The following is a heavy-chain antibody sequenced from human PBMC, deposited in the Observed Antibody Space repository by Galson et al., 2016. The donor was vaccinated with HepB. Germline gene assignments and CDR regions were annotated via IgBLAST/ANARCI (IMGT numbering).Heavy chain of an antibody. CDR2: IEGDGTSP. V-gene: IGHV3-74*01. J-gene: IGHJ4*02. CDR1: GFTFRNHQ. CDR3: ARDLSGPDH. Sequence: LRLSCAVSGFTFRNHQMHWIRQVPGKGLMWVARIEGDGTSPVYAASVKGRFTISSDSAENTVYLQMNRLRAEDTALYYCARDLSGPDHWGQGTLVTVSP.